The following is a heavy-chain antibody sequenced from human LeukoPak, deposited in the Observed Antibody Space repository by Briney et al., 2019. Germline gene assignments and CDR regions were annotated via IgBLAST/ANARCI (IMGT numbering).Heavy chain of an antibody. Sequence: SETLSLTCAVSGGSISSGGYSWSWIRQPPGKGLEWIGYIYYSGSTNYNPSLKSRVTISVDTSKNQFSLKLSSVTAADTAVYYCARGSRGYTYGWGQGTLVTVSS. CDR1: GGSISSGGYS. CDR2: IYYSGST. D-gene: IGHD5-18*01. CDR3: ARGSRGYTYG. V-gene: IGHV4-61*08. J-gene: IGHJ1*01.